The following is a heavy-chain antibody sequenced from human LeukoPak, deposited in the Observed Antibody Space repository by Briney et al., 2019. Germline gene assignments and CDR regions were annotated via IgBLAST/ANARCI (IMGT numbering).Heavy chain of an antibody. CDR1: GFTFDDYG. D-gene: IGHD3-10*01. Sequence: PRGSLRPSCAASGFTFDDYGMSWVRQAPGKGLEWVSGINWNGGSTGYADSVKGRFTISRDNAKNSLYLQMNGLRAEDTALYYCARKGKYYDSGDDAFDIWGQGTMVTVSS. CDR2: INWNGGST. J-gene: IGHJ3*02. CDR3: ARKGKYYDSGDDAFDI. V-gene: IGHV3-20*04.